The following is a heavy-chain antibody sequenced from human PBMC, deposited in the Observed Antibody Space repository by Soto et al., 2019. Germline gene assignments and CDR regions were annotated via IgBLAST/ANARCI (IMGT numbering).Heavy chain of an antibody. Sequence: PGGSLRLSCAATGFTFSSYAMSWVRQAPGKGLEWVAAINDNGDLTYHADSVKGRFTISRDNPKNTLYLQMNSLRAEDTAAYYCAKKYTDYWGQGTLVTVSS. V-gene: IGHV3-23*01. J-gene: IGHJ4*02. CDR3: AKKYTDY. CDR2: INDNGDLT. CDR1: GFTFSSYA. D-gene: IGHD2-2*02.